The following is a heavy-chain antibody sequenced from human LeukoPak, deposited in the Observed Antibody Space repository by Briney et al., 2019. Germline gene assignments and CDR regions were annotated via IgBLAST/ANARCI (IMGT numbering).Heavy chain of an antibody. CDR3: ARCWANIGSYHYYYMDV. CDR2: ISLSGTTI. V-gene: IGHV3-11*04. Sequence: GGSLRLSCAASGFTFSDYYMIWIRQAPGKGLEWVSYISLSGTTIYYADSVKGRFTISRDNAKNSLYLQVNSLRAEDTAVYYCARCWANIGSYHYYYMDVWGKGTTVTVSS. D-gene: IGHD2-15*01. J-gene: IGHJ6*03. CDR1: GFTFSDYY.